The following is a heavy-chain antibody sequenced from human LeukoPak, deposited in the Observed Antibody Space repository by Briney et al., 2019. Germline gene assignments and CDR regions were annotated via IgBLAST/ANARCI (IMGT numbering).Heavy chain of an antibody. CDR2: IYYSGST. Sequence: SETLSLTRTVSGVSINSHFWSWIRQPPGEGLEWIGYIYYSGSTNYNPSLKSRATISIDTSKNQFSLKLNSVTAADTAMYYCARPSSLYGGTSEDYWGQGTLVTVSS. D-gene: IGHD4-23*01. CDR1: GVSINSHF. J-gene: IGHJ4*02. V-gene: IGHV4-59*11. CDR3: ARPSSLYGGTSEDY.